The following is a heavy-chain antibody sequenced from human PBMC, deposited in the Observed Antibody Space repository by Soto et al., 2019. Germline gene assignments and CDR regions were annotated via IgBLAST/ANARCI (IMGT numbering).Heavy chain of an antibody. CDR2: ISSSSSNI. J-gene: IGHJ1*01. D-gene: IGHD2-21*02. CDR3: ARASLVVTAMTEYFQH. CDR1: GFTFSSYS. V-gene: IGHV3-48*02. Sequence: GGSLRLSCAASGFTFSSYSMNWVRQAPGKGREWVSSISSSSSNIYYADSVKGRFTISRDNATNSLYLQMNSLRDEDTAVYYCARASLVVTAMTEYFQHWGQGTLVTVSS.